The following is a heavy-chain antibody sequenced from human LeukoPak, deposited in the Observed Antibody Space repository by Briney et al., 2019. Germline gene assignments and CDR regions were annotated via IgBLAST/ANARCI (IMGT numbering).Heavy chain of an antibody. D-gene: IGHD3-22*01. V-gene: IGHV3-53*01. Sequence: GGSLRLSCAASGFTVSSNYMSWVRQAPGKGLEWVSVIYSGGSTYYADSVKGRFTISRDNSKNTLYLQMNSLRAEDTAVYYCAKGAQKVVIPFDYWGQGTLVTVSS. CDR2: IYSGGST. CDR3: AKGAQKVVIPFDY. CDR1: GFTVSSNY. J-gene: IGHJ4*02.